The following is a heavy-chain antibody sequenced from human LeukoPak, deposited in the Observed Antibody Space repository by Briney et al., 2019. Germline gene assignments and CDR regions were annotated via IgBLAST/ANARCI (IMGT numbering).Heavy chain of an antibody. J-gene: IGHJ4*02. CDR3: ARGVAVAGAAFDY. CDR1: GFTFSSYA. Sequence: PGGSLRLSCAASGFTFSSYAMSWVRQAPGKGLEWVSAISGSGGSTYYADSVKGRFTISRDNSKNTLYLQMNSLRAEDTAVYYCARGVAVAGAAFDYWGQGTLVTVSS. D-gene: IGHD6-19*01. V-gene: IGHV3-23*01. CDR2: ISGSGGST.